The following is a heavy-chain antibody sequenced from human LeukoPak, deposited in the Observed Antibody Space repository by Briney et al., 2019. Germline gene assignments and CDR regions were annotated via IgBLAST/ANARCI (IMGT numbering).Heavy chain of an antibody. V-gene: IGHV1-18*01. CDR2: ISAYNGNT. CDR1: GYTFTSYG. D-gene: IGHD1-26*01. CDR3: ARDLHYPYYYYGMDV. Sequence: ASVKVSCKASGYTFTSYGISWVRQAPGQGLEWMGWISAYNGNTNYAQKLQSRVTMTTDTSTSTAYMELRSLRSDDTAVYYCARDLHYPYYYYGMDVWGQGTTVTVSS. J-gene: IGHJ6*02.